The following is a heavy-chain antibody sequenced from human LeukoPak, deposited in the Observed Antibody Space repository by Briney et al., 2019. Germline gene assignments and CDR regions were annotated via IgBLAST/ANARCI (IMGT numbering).Heavy chain of an antibody. V-gene: IGHV5-51*01. CDR2: IYPGDSDT. CDR3: ARTIAFYYDSSSYMDL. CDR1: GYSFTSYW. D-gene: IGHD3-22*01. J-gene: IGHJ5*02. Sequence: GESLKISCKGSGYSFTSYWIGWVRQMPGKGLEWMGIIYPGDSDTRYSPSFQGQVTISADKSISTAYLQWDSLKASDTAMHFCARTIAFYYDSSSYMDLWGQGTLVTVSS.